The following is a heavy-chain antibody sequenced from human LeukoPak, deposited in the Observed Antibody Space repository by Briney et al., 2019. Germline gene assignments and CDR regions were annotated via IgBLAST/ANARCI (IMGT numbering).Heavy chain of an antibody. D-gene: IGHD6-19*01. J-gene: IGHJ3*02. CDR1: GGSISSGGYY. Sequence: SQTLSLTCTVSGGSISSGGYYWSWIRQPPGKGLEWIGSIYYSGSTYYNPSLKSRVTISVDTSKNQFSLKLSSVTAADTAVYYCARDRIGQWLVRGAFDIWGQGTMVTVSS. V-gene: IGHV4-39*07. CDR3: ARDRIGQWLVRGAFDI. CDR2: IYYSGST.